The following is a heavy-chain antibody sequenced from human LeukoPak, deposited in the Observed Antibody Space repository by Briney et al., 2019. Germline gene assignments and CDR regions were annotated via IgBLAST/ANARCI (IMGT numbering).Heavy chain of an antibody. D-gene: IGHD2-2*01. V-gene: IGHV1-24*01. J-gene: IGHJ4*02. CDR3: ARPYCSSTSCYLDY. Sequence: ASVKVSCKVSGYTLTELSMHWVRQAPGKGLEWMGGFDPGDGETIYAQKFQGRVTMTEDTSTDTAYMELSSLRSEDTAVYYCARPYCSSTSCYLDYWGQGTLVTVSS. CDR1: GYTLTELS. CDR2: FDPGDGET.